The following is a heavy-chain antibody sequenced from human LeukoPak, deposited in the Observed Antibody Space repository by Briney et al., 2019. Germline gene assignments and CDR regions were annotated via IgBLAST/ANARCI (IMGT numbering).Heavy chain of an antibody. D-gene: IGHD5-24*01. CDR3: ATISAQTFDI. J-gene: IGHJ3*02. V-gene: IGHV3-7*01. CDR1: GFTFSTYW. CDR2: IKPDGSDK. Sequence: GGSLRLSCVGSGFTFSTYWANWVRHAPEKGLEWVANIKPDGSDKYYVDSARGRFTVSRDKAKNSAFLQMNSLRAEDTAIYCCATISAQTFDIWGQGTLVSVSS.